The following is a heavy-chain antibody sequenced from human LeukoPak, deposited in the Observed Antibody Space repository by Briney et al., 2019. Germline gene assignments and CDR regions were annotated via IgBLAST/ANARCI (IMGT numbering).Heavy chain of an antibody. Sequence: PSETLSLTCTVSGVSISSYYWSWIRQPPGKGLEWIGYIYYSGSTNYNPSLKSRVTISVDTSKNQFSLKVNSVTAADTAVYYCARGPVLGATNYFYYWGQGTLVTVSS. CDR3: ARGPVLGATNYFYY. CDR1: GVSISSYY. D-gene: IGHD1-26*01. J-gene: IGHJ4*02. V-gene: IGHV4-59*12. CDR2: IYYSGST.